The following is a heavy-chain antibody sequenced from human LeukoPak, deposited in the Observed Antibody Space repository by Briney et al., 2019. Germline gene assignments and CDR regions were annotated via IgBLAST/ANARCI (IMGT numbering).Heavy chain of an antibody. CDR2: VYYSGSA. CDR1: GDSITNKNYY. D-gene: IGHD6-19*01. CDR3: ARDEASGWYGVENY. V-gene: IGHV4-39*07. Sequence: KASETLSLTCSVSGDSITNKNYYWGWIRRPPGKGLEWIGTVYYSGSAFYNPSLKSRVTISIDTSENQFSLKVTSVTAADTAVYYCARDEASGWYGVENYWGQGTLVTVSS. J-gene: IGHJ4*02.